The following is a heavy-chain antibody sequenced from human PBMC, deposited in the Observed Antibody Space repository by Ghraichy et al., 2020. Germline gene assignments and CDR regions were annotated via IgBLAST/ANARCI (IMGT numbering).Heavy chain of an antibody. D-gene: IGHD6-19*01. J-gene: IGHJ4*01. CDR1: GFTFSSHW. Sequence: GGSLRLSCAASGFTFSSHWMHWVRQAPEKGLMWVSRINTDGSTTSYADSVKGRFTISRDNAKSTLYLQMNNLRAEDTAMYYCARDLTLVGTGPHFDSWGHGAMVTVS. CDR2: INTDGSTT. V-gene: IGHV3-74*01. CDR3: ARDLTLVGTGPHFDS.